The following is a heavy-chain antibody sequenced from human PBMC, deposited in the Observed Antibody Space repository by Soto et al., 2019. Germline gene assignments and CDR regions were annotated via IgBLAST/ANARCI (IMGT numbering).Heavy chain of an antibody. CDR2: IKQDGSEK. V-gene: IGHV3-7*04. Sequence: EVQLVESGGGLVQPGGSLRLSCAASGFIFSTYWMSWLRQAPGKGLEWVASIKQDGSEKYYVDSVKGRFTISRDNAKNSLFLQMNSLRVEDTAVYYCARARWTSTPLDHWGQGTLVTVSS. CDR3: ARARWTSTPLDH. CDR1: GFIFSTYW. D-gene: IGHD2-15*01. J-gene: IGHJ4*02.